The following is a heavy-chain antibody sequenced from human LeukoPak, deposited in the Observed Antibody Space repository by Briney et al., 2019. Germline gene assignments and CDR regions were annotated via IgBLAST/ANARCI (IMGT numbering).Heavy chain of an antibody. CDR2: TYYRSKWYN. CDR3: ARVGLYSSGWPSVAPNWFDP. V-gene: IGHV6-1*01. CDR1: GDSVSSNSAA. D-gene: IGHD6-19*01. Sequence: ESGPGLVKPSQTLSLTCAISGDSVSSNSAAWNWIRQSPSRGLEWLGRTYYRSKWYNDYAVSVKSRITINPDTSKNQFSLQLNSVTPEDTAVYYCARVGLYSSGWPSVAPNWFDPWGQGTLVTVSS. J-gene: IGHJ5*02.